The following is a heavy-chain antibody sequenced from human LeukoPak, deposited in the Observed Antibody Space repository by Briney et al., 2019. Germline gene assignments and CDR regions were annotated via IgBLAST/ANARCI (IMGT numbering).Heavy chain of an antibody. D-gene: IGHD3-22*01. V-gene: IGHV4-34*01. CDR2: INHNGST. CDR3: ARGPPYYYGGSGYYYFDY. J-gene: IGHJ4*02. CDR1: GGSFSGYY. Sequence: SETLSLTCAVYGGSFSGYYWTWIRQPPGKGLEWIGEINHNGSTNYNPSLKSRVTISVDTSKNQFSLKLSSVTAADTAVYYCARGPPYYYGGSGYYYFDYWGQGTLVTVSS.